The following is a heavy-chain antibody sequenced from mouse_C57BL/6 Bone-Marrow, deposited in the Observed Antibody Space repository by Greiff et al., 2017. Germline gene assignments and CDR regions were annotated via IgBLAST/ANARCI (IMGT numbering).Heavy chain of an antibody. CDR2: INSDGGST. CDR3: ASPSVTSVSAWFAY. D-gene: IGHD2-1*01. J-gene: IGHJ3*01. Sequence: EVMLVESGGGLVQPGESLKLSCESNEYEFPSHDMSWVRKTPEKRLELVAAINSDGGSTYYPDTMERRFIISRDNTKKTLYLQMSSLRSEDTALYYCASPSVTSVSAWFAYWGQGTLVTVSA. CDR1: EYEFPSHD. V-gene: IGHV5-2*01.